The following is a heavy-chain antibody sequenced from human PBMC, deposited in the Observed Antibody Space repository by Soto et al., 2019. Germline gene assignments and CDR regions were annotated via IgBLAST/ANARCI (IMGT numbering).Heavy chain of an antibody. V-gene: IGHV1-69*13. CDR1: GGTFNSYA. CDR2: IIPIFGTA. D-gene: IGHD2-8*01. Sequence: SVKVSFKASGGTFNSYAISWVRQAPGQGLEWMGGIIPIFGTANYAQKFQGRVTITADESTSTAYMELSSLRSEDTAVYYCARDLGDCTNGVCPYNWFDPWGQGTLVTVSS. CDR3: ARDLGDCTNGVCPYNWFDP. J-gene: IGHJ5*02.